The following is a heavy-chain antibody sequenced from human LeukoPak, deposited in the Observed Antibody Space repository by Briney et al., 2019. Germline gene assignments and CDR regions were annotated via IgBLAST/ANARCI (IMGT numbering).Heavy chain of an antibody. CDR1: GFTFDDYA. J-gene: IGHJ4*02. CDR3: AKDMGAGYYYDSSGYLFDY. CDR2: ISWNSGSI. D-gene: IGHD3-22*01. V-gene: IGHV3-9*01. Sequence: GGSLRLSCAASGFTFDDYAMHWVRHAPGKGLEWVSGISWNSGSIGYADSVKGRFTISRDNAKNSLYLQMNSLRAEDTALYYCAKDMGAGYYYDSSGYLFDYWGQGTLVTVSS.